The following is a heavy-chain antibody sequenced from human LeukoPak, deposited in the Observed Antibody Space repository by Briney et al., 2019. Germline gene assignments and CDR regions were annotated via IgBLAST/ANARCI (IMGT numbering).Heavy chain of an antibody. V-gene: IGHV3-23*01. CDR2: FSGSGGTT. D-gene: IGHD2-8*01. CDR3: ANGNRCTSPNCLGYYYFYMDV. CDR1: RFTFSSYA. Sequence: GGSLRLSCAASRFTFSSYAMSWVRQAPGRGLEWVSGFSGSGGTTYYADSVKGRFTISRDNSKNTLYLQMNSLRAEDTAVYYCANGNRCTSPNCLGYYYFYMDVWGKGTTVTVSS. J-gene: IGHJ6*03.